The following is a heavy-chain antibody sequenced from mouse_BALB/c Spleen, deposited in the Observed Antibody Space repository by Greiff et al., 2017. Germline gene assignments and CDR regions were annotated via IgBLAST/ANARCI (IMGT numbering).Heavy chain of an antibody. CDR1: GFTFSSYT. J-gene: IGHJ2*01. CDR3: TRDGSYWGY. V-gene: IGHV5-6-4*01. CDR2: ISSGGSYT. Sequence: EVKLVESGGGLVKPGGSLKLSCAASGFTFSSYTMSWVRQTPEKRLEWVATISSGGSYTYYPDSVKGRFTISRDNAKNTLYLQMSSLKSEDTAMYYCTRDGSYWGYWGQGTTLTVSS. D-gene: IGHD1-1*02.